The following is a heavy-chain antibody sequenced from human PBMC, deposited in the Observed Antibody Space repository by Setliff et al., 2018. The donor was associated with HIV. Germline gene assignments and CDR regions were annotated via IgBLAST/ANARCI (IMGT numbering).Heavy chain of an antibody. CDR1: GDDINRDF. J-gene: IGHJ4*02. D-gene: IGHD4-17*01. CDR2: VQYVGPA. CDR3: ASFFVTTVTNQDY. Sequence: SETLSLTCSVSGDDINRDFWTWMRQPPGKGLEWIGYVQYVGPANYNPSLQSRPTLSIDTSKNQFSLKLISVTAADTAMYYCASFFVTTVTNQDYWGQGTLVTVSS. V-gene: IGHV4-59*08.